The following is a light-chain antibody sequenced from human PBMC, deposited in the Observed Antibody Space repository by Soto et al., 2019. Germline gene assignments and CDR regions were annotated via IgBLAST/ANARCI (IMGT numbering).Light chain of an antibody. CDR2: AAS. V-gene: IGKV1-17*01. CDR3: LQHNNYLLT. CDR1: QGIRID. J-gene: IGKJ4*01. Sequence: DIPMTQSPSSLSASVGDRVTITCRASQGIRIDLGCFQQKPGKAPKRLIYAASSLHSGVPSRFSGSGSGTEFTLTISSLQPEDFATYYCLQHNNYLLTFGGGTKVEIK.